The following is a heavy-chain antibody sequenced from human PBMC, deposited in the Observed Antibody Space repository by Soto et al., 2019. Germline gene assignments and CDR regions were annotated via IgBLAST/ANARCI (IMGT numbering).Heavy chain of an antibody. CDR2: INAGNGNT. Sequence: QVQLVQSGAVVKKPGASVKVSCKVSGYTFTSHSIHWVRKAPGQRLEWMGWINAGNGNTKYSQKLEGRVTFSRDTSASTAYMDLSSLRSEDTAVYYCARDSGDYYYYYMDVWGKGTTVTVSS. D-gene: IGHD4-17*01. CDR3: ARDSGDYYYYYMDV. J-gene: IGHJ6*03. CDR1: GYTFTSHS. V-gene: IGHV1-3*01.